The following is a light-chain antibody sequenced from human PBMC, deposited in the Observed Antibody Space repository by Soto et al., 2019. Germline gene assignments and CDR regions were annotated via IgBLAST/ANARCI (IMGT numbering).Light chain of an antibody. V-gene: IGLV1-40*01. J-gene: IGLJ1*01. CDR3: PSYDSRLRGV. CDR2: GNS. CDR1: SSKIGAGYD. Sequence: QSVRTQPPSVSGAPGQRVTISCTGSSSKIGAGYDVHWYQQLPGTAPKLLIYGNSNRPSGVPDRFSGSKSGTSASLAITGLQAEDEADYYCPSYDSRLRGVFGTGTKVTVL.